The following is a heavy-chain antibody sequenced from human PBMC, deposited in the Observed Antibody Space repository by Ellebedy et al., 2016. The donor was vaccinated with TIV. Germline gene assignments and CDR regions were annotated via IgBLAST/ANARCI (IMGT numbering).Heavy chain of an antibody. D-gene: IGHD3-22*01. V-gene: IGHV1-69*13. J-gene: IGHJ4*02. CDR3: ARGHHYYDSSGYYFDY. Sequence: SVKVSCXASGGTFSSYAISWVRQAPGQGLEWMGGIIPIFGTANYAQKFQGRVTITADESTSTAYMELSSLRSEDTAVYYCARGHHYYDSSGYYFDYWGQGTLVTVSS. CDR2: IIPIFGTA. CDR1: GGTFSSYA.